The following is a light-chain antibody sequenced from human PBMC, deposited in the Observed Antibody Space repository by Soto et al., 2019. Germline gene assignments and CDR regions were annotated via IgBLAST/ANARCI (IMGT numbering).Light chain of an antibody. Sequence: EIVLTQSPATLSLSPWERATLSCRASQSVSSYLAWYQQKPGQAPRLLIYDASNSATGIPARFSGSGSGTDFTLTISSLEPEDFAVYYCQQRSNWPITFGQGTRLEIK. CDR1: QSVSSY. CDR2: DAS. V-gene: IGKV3-11*01. CDR3: QQRSNWPIT. J-gene: IGKJ5*01.